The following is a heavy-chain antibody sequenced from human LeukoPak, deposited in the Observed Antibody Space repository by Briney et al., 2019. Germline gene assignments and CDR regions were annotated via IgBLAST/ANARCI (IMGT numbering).Heavy chain of an antibody. J-gene: IGHJ4*02. Sequence: GSLRLSCAASGFTFDDYDMSWVRQAPGKGLEWIGSIRHSGSTYYNPSLKSRVTISVDTSKNQFSLELRSVTASDTAVYYCARPGSSGSYLFYFDYWGQGTLVTVSS. V-gene: IGHV4-38-2*01. CDR2: IRHSGST. CDR3: ARPGSSGSYLFYFDY. D-gene: IGHD6-19*01. CDR1: GFTFDDYD.